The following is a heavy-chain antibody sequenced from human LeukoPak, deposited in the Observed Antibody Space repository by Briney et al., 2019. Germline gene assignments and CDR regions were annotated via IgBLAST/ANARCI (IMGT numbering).Heavy chain of an antibody. D-gene: IGHD6-19*01. J-gene: IGHJ4*02. Sequence: GGSLILYCAAAGFTFSSYAMHWVRQDLGHGLDWFAFISYDGSNKYYADSVKGRFTISRDNSKNTLYLQMNSLRAEDTAVYYCARAGSSGWYYFDYWGQGTLVTVSS. CDR1: GFTFSSYA. CDR3: ARAGSSGWYYFDY. V-gene: IGHV3-30-3*01. CDR2: ISYDGSNK.